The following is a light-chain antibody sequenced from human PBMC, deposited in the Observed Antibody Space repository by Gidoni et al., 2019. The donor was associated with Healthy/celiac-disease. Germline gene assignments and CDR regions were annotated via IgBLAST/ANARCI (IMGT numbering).Light chain of an antibody. J-gene: IGKJ1*01. V-gene: IGKV1-8*01. CDR1: QGISSY. Sequence: AIRMTQSPSSLSAPTGDRVTLTCRASQGISSYLAWYQQKPGKDPKLLIYAASTLQSGVPSRFSGSGSGTDFTLTISCLQSEDFATYYCQQYYSYPTFGQGTKVEIK. CDR2: AAS. CDR3: QQYYSYPT.